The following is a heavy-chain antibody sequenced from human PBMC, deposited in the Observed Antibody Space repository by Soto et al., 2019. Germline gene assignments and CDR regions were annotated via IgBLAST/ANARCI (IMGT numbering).Heavy chain of an antibody. CDR3: ARDPSETFGVRFDP. CDR1: GGSISSGGYY. Sequence: SETLSLTCTVSGGSISSGGYYWSWIRQHPGKGLEWIGYIYYSGSTYYNPSLKSRVTISVDTSKNQFSLKLSSVTAADTAVYYCARDPSETFGVRFDPWGQGTLVTVSS. V-gene: IGHV4-31*03. D-gene: IGHD3-3*01. J-gene: IGHJ5*02. CDR2: IYYSGST.